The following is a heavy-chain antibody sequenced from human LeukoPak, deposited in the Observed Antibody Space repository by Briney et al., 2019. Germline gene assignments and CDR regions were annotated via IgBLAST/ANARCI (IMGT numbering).Heavy chain of an antibody. CDR3: ARTLDY. D-gene: IGHD1/OR15-1a*01. J-gene: IGHJ4*02. V-gene: IGHV3-23*01. CDR1: GFTFSSYA. Sequence: GGSLRLSCAASGFTFSSYAMNWVRQAPGKGLEWVSAISGSGGSTYYAESAKGRFIISRDNSKNTLYLQMNSLRDEDTAVYYCARTLDYWGQGTLVTVSS. CDR2: ISGSGGST.